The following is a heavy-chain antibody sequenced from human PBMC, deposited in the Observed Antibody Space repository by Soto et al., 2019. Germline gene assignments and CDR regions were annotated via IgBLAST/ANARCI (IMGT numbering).Heavy chain of an antibody. V-gene: IGHV1-18*04. CDR2: ISAYNGNT. J-gene: IGHJ3*02. CDR1: GYTFTSYG. CDR3: ARDTETLGPRANDALDI. D-gene: IGHD3-3*02. Sequence: GASVKVSCKASGYTFTSYGISWVRQAPGQGLEWMGWISAYNGNTNYAQKLQGRVSITRDTSASTVYMELTGLTSEDTAVYYCARDTETLGPRANDALDIWGQGTMVTVSS.